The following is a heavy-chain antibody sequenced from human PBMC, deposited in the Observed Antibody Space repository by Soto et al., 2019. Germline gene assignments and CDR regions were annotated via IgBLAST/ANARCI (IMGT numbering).Heavy chain of an antibody. CDR3: ATTYYDYVWGSYSPKYFQH. CDR2: IIPIFGTA. D-gene: IGHD3-16*01. J-gene: IGHJ1*01. Sequence: QVQLVQSGAEVKKPGSSVKVSCKASGGTFSSYAISWVRQAPGQGLEWMGGIIPIFGTANYAQKFQGRVTITADESTSTAYMELSSLRSEDTAVYYCATTYYDYVWGSYSPKYFQHWGQGTLVTVSS. V-gene: IGHV1-69*01. CDR1: GGTFSSYA.